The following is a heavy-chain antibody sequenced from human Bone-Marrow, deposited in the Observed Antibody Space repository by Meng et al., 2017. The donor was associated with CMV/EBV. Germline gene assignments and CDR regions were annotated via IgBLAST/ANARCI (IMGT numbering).Heavy chain of an antibody. J-gene: IGHJ3*02. Sequence: GGSLRLSCAASGFTFDDYAMHWVRQAPGKGLEWVSGISWNSGSIGYADSVKGRFTISRDNAKNSLYLQMNSLRAEDTALYYCAKGTLGTRGAFDIWGQGTMVTVSS. CDR3: AKGTLGTRGAFDI. V-gene: IGHV3-9*01. CDR1: GFTFDDYA. D-gene: IGHD1-1*01. CDR2: ISWNSGSI.